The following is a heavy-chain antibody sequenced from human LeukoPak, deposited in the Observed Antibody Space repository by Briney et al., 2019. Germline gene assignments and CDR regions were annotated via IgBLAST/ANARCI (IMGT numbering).Heavy chain of an antibody. V-gene: IGHV3-23*01. CDR2: ISGSGGST. D-gene: IGHD5-18*01. CDR3: AKAGRTGYSYGVFDY. J-gene: IGHJ4*02. CDR1: GFTFSSYA. Sequence: GGSLRLSCAASGFTFSSYAMSWVRQAPRKGLEWVSAISGSGGSTYYADSVKGRFTISRDNSKNTLYLQMNSLRAEDTAVYYCAKAGRTGYSYGVFDYWGQGTLVTVSS.